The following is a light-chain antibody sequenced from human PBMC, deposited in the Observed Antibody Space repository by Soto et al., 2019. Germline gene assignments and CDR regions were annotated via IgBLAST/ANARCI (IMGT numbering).Light chain of an antibody. CDR3: QQYNSSWT. CDR2: DAS. J-gene: IGKJ1*01. Sequence: DIQMTQSPSSVSASIGDRVTITCRASQGINRRLAWYQQKPGKAPNLLIYDASSLESGVPSRFSGSGSGTEFTLTISSLQPDDFATYYCQQYNSSWTFGQGTKVDIK. CDR1: QGINRR. V-gene: IGKV1-5*01.